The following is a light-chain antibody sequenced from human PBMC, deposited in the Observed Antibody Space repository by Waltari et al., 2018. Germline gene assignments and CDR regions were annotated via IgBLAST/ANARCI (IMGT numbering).Light chain of an antibody. V-gene: IGLV3-1*01. CDR1: KLGDTY. Sequence: SYELTQPPSVSVSPGQTATITCSGDKLGDTYACWYQQKPGQSPVLLIYKHTQRPSGIPERFSGSNSGNTATLTISGTQAVDEADYYCQAWDSSTHVGTQVVFGGGTRLTVL. CDR3: QAWDSSTHVGTQVV. J-gene: IGLJ2*01. CDR2: KHT.